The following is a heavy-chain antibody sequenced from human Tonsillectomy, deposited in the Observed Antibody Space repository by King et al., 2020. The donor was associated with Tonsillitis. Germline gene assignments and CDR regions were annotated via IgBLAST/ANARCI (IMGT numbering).Heavy chain of an antibody. D-gene: IGHD3-22*01. V-gene: IGHV3-20*01. CDR1: GFPFDDYG. Sequence: VQLVESGGGVVRPGGSLRLSCAASGFPFDDYGMSWVRQAPGKGLEWVSGINWNGYSASYADSAKGRFTISRDNAKNSLFLQMKSLRAEDTALYHCARGGAFYYDSESADAFDIWGQGIMVTVSS. J-gene: IGHJ3*02. CDR2: INWNGYSA. CDR3: ARGGAFYYDSESADAFDI.